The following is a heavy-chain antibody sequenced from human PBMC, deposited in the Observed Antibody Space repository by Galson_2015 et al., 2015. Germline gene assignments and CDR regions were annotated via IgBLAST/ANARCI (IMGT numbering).Heavy chain of an antibody. D-gene: IGHD2-15*01. CDR1: GFTVSSNY. J-gene: IGHJ1*01. CDR3: ASADVDCSGGSCYGYFQH. CDR2: IYSGGST. V-gene: IGHV3-53*01. Sequence: SLRLSCAASGFTVSSNYMSWVRQAPGKGLEWVSVIYSGGSTYYADSEKGRFTISRDNSKNTLYLQMNSLRAEDTAVYYCASADVDCSGGSCYGYFQHWGQGTLVTVSS.